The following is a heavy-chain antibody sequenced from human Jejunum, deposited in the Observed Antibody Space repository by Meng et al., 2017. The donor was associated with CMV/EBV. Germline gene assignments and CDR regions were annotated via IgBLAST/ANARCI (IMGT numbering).Heavy chain of an antibody. D-gene: IGHD3-3*01. CDR1: GFTFSSYA. CDR2: ISSDGGST. CDR3: ARAGSGDYDY. V-gene: IGHV3-64*02. J-gene: IGHJ4*02. Sequence: LSCAASGFTFSSYAMQWVRHAPGKGLEYVSAISSDGGSTYYADSVKGRFTISRDNSKNTLDLQMDSLRAEDMAVYYCARAGSGDYDYWGRGTLVTVSS.